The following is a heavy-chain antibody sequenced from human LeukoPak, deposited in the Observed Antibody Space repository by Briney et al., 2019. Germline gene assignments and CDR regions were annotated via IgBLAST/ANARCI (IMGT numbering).Heavy chain of an antibody. CDR3: ARGQIMVDY. Sequence: GGSLRLSCAASGFXVSNNYITWVRQAPGKGLEWVSVIYSGGSTYYADSVKGRFTISRDNSKNTLYLQMNSLRAEDTAVYYCARGQIMVDYWGQGTLVTVSS. CDR2: IYSGGST. J-gene: IGHJ4*02. V-gene: IGHV3-53*01. CDR1: GFXVSNNY. D-gene: IGHD3-16*01.